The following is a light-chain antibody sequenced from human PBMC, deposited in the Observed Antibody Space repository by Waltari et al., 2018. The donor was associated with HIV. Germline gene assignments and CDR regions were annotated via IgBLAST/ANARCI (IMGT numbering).Light chain of an antibody. J-gene: IGKJ2*01. V-gene: IGKV2-30*01. Sequence: EVLTTQFSLCLAAPVGLMATMSCRSNQSLPYRAGHHYFFWFQLRPDHSPRRLIYTVSNRDSGVPVSVSGSGADSEYRLSFNRVEAEYAGLYFCMQVRYWPHTFGPGTKLQV. CDR2: TVS. CDR3: MQVRYWPHT. CDR1: QSLPYRAGHHY.